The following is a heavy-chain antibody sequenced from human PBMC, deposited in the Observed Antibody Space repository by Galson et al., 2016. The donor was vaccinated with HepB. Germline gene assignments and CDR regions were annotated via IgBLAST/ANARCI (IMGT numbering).Heavy chain of an antibody. CDR2: IIPIFGTA. J-gene: IGHJ4*02. Sequence: SVKVSCKASGGTFNSYAISWVRQAPGQGLEWMGGIIPIFGTANYAQKFRGRVTITADKSTSTAYMEVSSLGSEDTAVYYCAREGKRDGYNFFDYWGQGTLVTVSS. CDR1: GGTFNSYA. D-gene: IGHD5-24*01. CDR3: AREGKRDGYNFFDY. V-gene: IGHV1-69*06.